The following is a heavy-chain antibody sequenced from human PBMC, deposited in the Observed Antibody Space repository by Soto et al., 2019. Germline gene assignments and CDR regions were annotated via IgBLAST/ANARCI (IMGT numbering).Heavy chain of an antibody. CDR1: GFTFNNYA. J-gene: IGHJ3*01. V-gene: IGHV3-23*01. D-gene: IGHD6-19*01. CDR3: VREGGGRYSPGSFDL. Sequence: EVQLLESGGGLVRPGESLRLSCTTSGFTFNNYAMNWVRQAPGKGLEWVSFISGSGGSAYYADSVQGRFTISRDNSRNTLYLQMNSLRAEDTAIYSCVREGGGRYSPGSFDLWCRGTKVTVSS. CDR2: ISGSGGSA.